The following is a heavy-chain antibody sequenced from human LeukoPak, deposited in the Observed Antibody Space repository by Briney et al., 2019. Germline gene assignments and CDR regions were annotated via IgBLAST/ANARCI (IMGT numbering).Heavy chain of an antibody. Sequence: SVKVSCKASGGTFSSYAISWVRQAPGQGLEWMGGIIPIFGTANYAQKFQGRVTITADESASTAYMELSSLRSEDTAVYYCARDRLRFLEWLSTHSDYYYYMDVWGKGTTVTVSS. CDR1: GGTFSSYA. D-gene: IGHD3-3*01. V-gene: IGHV1-69*01. J-gene: IGHJ6*03. CDR3: ARDRLRFLEWLSTHSDYYYYMDV. CDR2: IIPIFGTA.